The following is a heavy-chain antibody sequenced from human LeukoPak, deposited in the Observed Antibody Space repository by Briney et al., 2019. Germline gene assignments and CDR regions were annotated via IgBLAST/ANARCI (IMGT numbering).Heavy chain of an antibody. Sequence: GGSLILSCSASGFYFDDYGMSWVRPAPGKGLEWGSGISWNGGNTCYADSVKGRFTISRDNAKNSLFLQVNSLRADDTAFYYCAREGIYCVNGVCYLDYWGQGTLVTVSS. D-gene: IGHD2-8*01. V-gene: IGHV3-20*04. CDR3: AREGIYCVNGVCYLDY. CDR2: ISWNGGNT. J-gene: IGHJ4*02. CDR1: GFYFDDYG.